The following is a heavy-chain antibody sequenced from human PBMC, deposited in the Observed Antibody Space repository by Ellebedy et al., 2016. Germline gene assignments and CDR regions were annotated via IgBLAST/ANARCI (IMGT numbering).Heavy chain of an antibody. CDR2: ISAGGDIT. D-gene: IGHD4-17*01. CDR1: GFTFRNFF. V-gene: IGHV3-23*01. CDR3: YYGHYSGY. J-gene: IGHJ4*02. Sequence: GGSLRLSXVASGFTFRNFFMSWVRQAPGGGLEWISTISAGGDITFSADSVKGRFTISRDNSRNTLYLQMHSLRADDTAVYYCYYGHYSGYWGQGTLVTVSS.